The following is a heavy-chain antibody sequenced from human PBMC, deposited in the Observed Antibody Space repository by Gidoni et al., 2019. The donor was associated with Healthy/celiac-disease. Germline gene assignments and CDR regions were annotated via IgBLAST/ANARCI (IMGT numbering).Heavy chain of an antibody. CDR3: ARDRAAAGTNYYYYYGMDV. V-gene: IGHV3-48*01. Sequence: EVQLVESGGGLVQPGGSLRLSCAASGFTFSSYSMNWVRQAPGKGLEWVSYISSSSSTIYYADSVKVRFTISRDNAKNSLYLQMNSLRAEDTAVYYCARDRAAAGTNYYYYYGMDVWGQGTTVTVSS. CDR1: GFTFSSYS. J-gene: IGHJ6*02. CDR2: ISSSSSTI. D-gene: IGHD6-13*01.